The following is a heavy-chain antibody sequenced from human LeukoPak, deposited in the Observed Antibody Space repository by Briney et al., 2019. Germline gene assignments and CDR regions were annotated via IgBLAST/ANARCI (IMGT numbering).Heavy chain of an antibody. V-gene: IGHV3-9*01. D-gene: IGHD4-11*01. CDR2: ISWNSGSI. CDR3: AREATVTRNWFDP. Sequence: GGSLRLSCAASGFTFDDYAMHWVRQAPGKGLEWVSGISWNSGSIGYADSVKGRFTISRDNAKNTLYLQMNSLRAEDTAVYYCAREATVTRNWFDPWGQGTLVTVSS. J-gene: IGHJ5*02. CDR1: GFTFDDYA.